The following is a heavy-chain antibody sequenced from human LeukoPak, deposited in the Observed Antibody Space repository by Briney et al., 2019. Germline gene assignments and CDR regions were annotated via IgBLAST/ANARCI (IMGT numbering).Heavy chain of an antibody. CDR2: INPSGGST. J-gene: IGHJ4*02. V-gene: IGHV1-46*01. CDR1: GYTFTSYY. Sequence: EASVKVSCKASGYTFTSYYTHWVRQAPGQGLEWMGIINPSGGSTSYAQKFQGRVTMTRDTSTSTVYMELSSLRSEDTAVYYCARARGYSYGYDGFDYWGQGTLVTVSS. D-gene: IGHD5-18*01. CDR3: ARARGYSYGYDGFDY.